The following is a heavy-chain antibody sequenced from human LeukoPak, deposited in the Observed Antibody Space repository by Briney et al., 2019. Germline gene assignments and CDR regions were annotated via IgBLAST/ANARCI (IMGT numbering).Heavy chain of an antibody. CDR2: IFPGDYDT. Sequence: KIGESLKISCQTSGYIFRYYWLGWVRQMPGKGLEWMGVIFPGDYDTKYSPSFEGQVTFSADTSSSTAYLQWSSLKASDTAVYYCARLEVGWQLLPFDSGGQGTLVTVSS. J-gene: IGHJ4*02. D-gene: IGHD1-1*01. V-gene: IGHV5-51*01. CDR3: ARLEVGWQLLPFDS. CDR1: GYIFRYYW.